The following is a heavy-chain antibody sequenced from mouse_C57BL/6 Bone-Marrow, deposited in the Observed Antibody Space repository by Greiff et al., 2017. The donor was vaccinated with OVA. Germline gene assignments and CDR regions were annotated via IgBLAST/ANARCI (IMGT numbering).Heavy chain of an antibody. CDR2: INPNNGGT. Sequence: EVQLQQSGPELVKPGASVKISCKASGYTFTDYYMNWVKQSPGKSLEWIGDINPNNGGTSYNQKFKGKATLTVDKSSSTAYMELRSLTSEDSAVYYCARRDGYYAMDYWGQGTSVTVSS. V-gene: IGHV1-26*01. CDR3: ARRDGYYAMDY. J-gene: IGHJ4*01. CDR1: GYTFTDYY. D-gene: IGHD2-3*01.